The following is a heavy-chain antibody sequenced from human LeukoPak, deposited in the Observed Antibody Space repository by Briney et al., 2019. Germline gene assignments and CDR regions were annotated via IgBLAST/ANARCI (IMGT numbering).Heavy chain of an antibody. CDR3: PYGSGSYYYPRFDY. V-gene: IGHV4-39*01. D-gene: IGHD3-10*01. J-gene: IGHJ4*02. CDR1: GGSISSSSYS. Sequence: SSETLSLTCTASGGSISSSSYSWGWIRQPPGKGLEWIGSIYYSGSTYYNPSLKSRVTISVDTSKNQFSLKLSSVTAADTAVYYCPYGSGSYYYPRFDYWGQGTLVTVSS. CDR2: IYYSGST.